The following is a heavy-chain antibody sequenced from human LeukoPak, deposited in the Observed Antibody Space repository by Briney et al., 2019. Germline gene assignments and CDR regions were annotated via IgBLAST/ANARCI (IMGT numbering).Heavy chain of an antibody. CDR3: AKSTTKAHYYDSSGYPY. CDR2: ISGSGGST. J-gene: IGHJ4*02. Sequence: GGSLRLSCAASGFTFSSYAMSWVRQAPGKGLEWVSVISGSGGSTYYADSVKGRCTISRDNSKNTLYLQMNSLRAEDTAVYYCAKSTTKAHYYDSSGYPYWGQGTLVTVSS. D-gene: IGHD3-22*01. V-gene: IGHV3-23*01. CDR1: GFTFSSYA.